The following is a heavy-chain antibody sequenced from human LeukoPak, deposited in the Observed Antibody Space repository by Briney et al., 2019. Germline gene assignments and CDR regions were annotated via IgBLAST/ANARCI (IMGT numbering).Heavy chain of an antibody. V-gene: IGHV4-39*01. CDR2: LYYSGST. CDR3: ARSHRHRIAALRGSPGYYYYYYMDV. CDR1: GGSISSSSYY. J-gene: IGHJ6*03. Sequence: SETLSLTCTVSGGSISSSSYYWGWIRQPPGKGPEWIGSLYYSGSTYYNPSLKSRVTISVDTSKNQFSLKLSSVTAADTAVYYCARSHRHRIAALRGSPGYYYYYYMDVWGKGTTVTISS. D-gene: IGHD6-13*01.